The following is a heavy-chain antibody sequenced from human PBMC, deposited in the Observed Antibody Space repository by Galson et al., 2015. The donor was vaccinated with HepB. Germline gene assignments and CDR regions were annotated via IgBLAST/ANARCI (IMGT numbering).Heavy chain of an antibody. CDR3: ARDLVIYGGNSEAFDI. CDR2: TSYDGSNK. D-gene: IGHD4-23*01. Sequence: SLRLSCAASGFIFSNHGMDWVRQAPGKGLEWVAVTSYDGSNKFYADSVKGRFTISRDNSKNTLYLQMNSLRPEDTAVYYCARDLVIYGGNSEAFDIWGQGTMVTVSS. J-gene: IGHJ3*02. V-gene: IGHV3-30*03. CDR1: GFIFSNHG.